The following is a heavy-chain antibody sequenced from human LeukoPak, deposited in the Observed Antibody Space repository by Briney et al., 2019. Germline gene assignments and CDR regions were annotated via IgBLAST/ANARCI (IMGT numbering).Heavy chain of an antibody. CDR2: IYTSGST. J-gene: IGHJ4*02. V-gene: IGHV4-4*07. CDR3: ARDRGSSGWGGSYYFDY. Sequence: SETLSLTCTVSGGSISSYYWSWIREPAGKGLEWIGRIYTSGSTNYNPSLKSRVTMSVDTSKNQFSLKLSSVTAADTAVYYCARDRGSSGWGGSYYFDYWGQGTLVTVSS. D-gene: IGHD6-19*01. CDR1: GGSISSYY.